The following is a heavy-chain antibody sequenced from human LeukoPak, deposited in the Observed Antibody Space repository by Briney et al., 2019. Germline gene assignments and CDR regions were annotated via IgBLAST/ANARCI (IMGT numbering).Heavy chain of an antibody. CDR1: GFTFSSYG. J-gene: IGHJ4*02. Sequence: GGSLRLSCAASGFTFSSYGMHWVRQAPGKGLERVAFIRYDGSSKYYADSVKGRFTISRDNSKNTLYLQMNSLRAEDTAVYYCAKMGLDYYASSGYYGYFDYWGQGTLVTVSS. CDR3: AKMGLDYYASSGYYGYFDY. V-gene: IGHV3-30*02. CDR2: IRYDGSSK. D-gene: IGHD3-22*01.